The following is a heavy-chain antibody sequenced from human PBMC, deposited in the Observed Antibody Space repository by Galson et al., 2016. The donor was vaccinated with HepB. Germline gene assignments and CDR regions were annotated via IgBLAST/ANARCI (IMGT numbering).Heavy chain of an antibody. Sequence: SAKVPCKSYGGTFSSYAISWVRQAPGQGLGWMGGLISIFGSANYEQKFQAIVTITVDESTSTAYMELSSLRAEDTAVDYWASGGGYEKNYFDPWGQGTLVTVSS. D-gene: IGHD5-12*01. V-gene: IGHV1-69*13. J-gene: IGHJ5*02. CDR2: LISIFGSA. CDR1: GGTFSSYA. CDR3: ASGGGYEKNYFDP.